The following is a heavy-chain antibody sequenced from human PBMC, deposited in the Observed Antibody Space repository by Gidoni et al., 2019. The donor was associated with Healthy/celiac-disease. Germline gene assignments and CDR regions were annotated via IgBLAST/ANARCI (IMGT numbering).Heavy chain of an antibody. Sequence: HVQLVQSGAEVKKPGASVQVSCKASGYTFTSYDTNWVRQATGNGLEWKGWMNPNSGNTGYAQNFQGRVTMTRNTSISTAYMELSSLRSEDTAVYYCARVGVLLWFGELSGYYGMDVWGQGTTVTVSS. D-gene: IGHD3-10*01. CDR3: ARVGVLLWFGELSGYYGMDV. CDR2: MNPNSGNT. J-gene: IGHJ6*02. CDR1: GYTFTSYD. V-gene: IGHV1-8*01.